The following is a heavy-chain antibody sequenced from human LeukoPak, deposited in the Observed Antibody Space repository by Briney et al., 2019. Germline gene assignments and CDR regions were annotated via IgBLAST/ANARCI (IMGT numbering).Heavy chain of an antibody. J-gene: IGHJ5*02. V-gene: IGHV3-74*01. CDR2: INSDGSST. CDR3: ARVGDSGSYYNWFDP. Sequence: GPLRLSCAASGFTFSSYWMHWVRQAPGKGLVWVSRINSDGSSTSYADSVKGRFTISRDNAKNTLYLQMNSLRAEDTAVYYCARVGDSGSYYNWFDPWGQGTLVTVSS. CDR1: GFTFSSYW. D-gene: IGHD1-26*01.